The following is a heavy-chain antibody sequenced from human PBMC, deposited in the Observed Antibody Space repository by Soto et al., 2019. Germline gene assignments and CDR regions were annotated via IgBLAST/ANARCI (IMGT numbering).Heavy chain of an antibody. Sequence: EVQLVESGGGLIQPGGSRNLSCAASGLPVSTNYMSWVRQAPGKGLEWVSVIYNDGKTYYADSVKGRFTISRDASKNTLHLQMDSLRDEDTAVYYCVRPLPSGQNYGMDVWGQGTTVTVSS. CDR2: IYNDGKT. CDR1: GLPVSTNY. CDR3: VRPLPSGQNYGMDV. J-gene: IGHJ6*02. D-gene: IGHD3-10*01. V-gene: IGHV3-53*01.